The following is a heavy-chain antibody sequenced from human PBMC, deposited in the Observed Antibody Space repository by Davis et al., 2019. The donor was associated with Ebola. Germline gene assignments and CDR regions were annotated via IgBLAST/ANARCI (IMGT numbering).Heavy chain of an antibody. CDR1: GDSVSNNY. D-gene: IGHD6-13*01. CDR3: AGSSWYKPGGY. V-gene: IGHV4-59*02. J-gene: IGHJ4*02. CDR2: IYHSGST. Sequence: SETLSLTCTVSGDSVSNNYWTWIRQTPGKGLEWIGYIYHSGSTKYNPSLKSRVTTSVDTSKNQLSLKLTSVTAADTAVYYCAGSSWYKPGGYWGQGTLVTVSS.